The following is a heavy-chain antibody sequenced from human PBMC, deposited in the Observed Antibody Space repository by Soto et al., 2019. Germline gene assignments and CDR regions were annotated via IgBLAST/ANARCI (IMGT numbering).Heavy chain of an antibody. J-gene: IGHJ4*01. Sequence: SVKVSCKASGYTFTGYYLHWVRQAPGQGLEWMGWINPNNGVTHFAQNFQGRVTMTRDTAISTAYMDLSSLRSDDTAVYYCARGRFQTKRKTTAYYFDYWGQGTLVTVSS. V-gene: IGHV1-2*02. D-gene: IGHD1-1*01. CDR1: GYTFTGYY. CDR3: ARGRFQTKRKTTAYYFDY. CDR2: INPNNGVT.